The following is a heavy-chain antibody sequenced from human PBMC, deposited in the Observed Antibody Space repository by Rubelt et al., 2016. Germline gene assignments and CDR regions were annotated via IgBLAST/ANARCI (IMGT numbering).Heavy chain of an antibody. J-gene: IGHJ3*02. CDR2: IWYDGSNK. CDR1: GFTFSSYS. D-gene: IGHD4-17*01. Sequence: VQLVESGGGLVKPGGSLRLSCAASGFTFSSYSMNWVRQAPGKGLEWVAVIWYDGSNKYYADSVKGRFPISRDKSKNTRYLQRNSLGAEDTAVYYCARWRGDYVLVDAFDIWGQGTMVTVSS. CDR3: ARWRGDYVLVDAFDI. V-gene: IGHV3-33*08.